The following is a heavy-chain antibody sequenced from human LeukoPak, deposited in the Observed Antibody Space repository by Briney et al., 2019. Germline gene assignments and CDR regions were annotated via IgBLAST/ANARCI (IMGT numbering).Heavy chain of an antibody. CDR3: ARGGTYDILTGYFSNWFDP. D-gene: IGHD3-9*01. J-gene: IGHJ5*02. Sequence: PSETLSLTCTVSGGSISSYYWSWIRQPAGKGLEWIGRIYTSGSTNYNPSLKSRVTMSVDTSKNQFSLKLSSVTAADTAVYYCARGGTYDILTGYFSNWFDPWGQGTLVTVSS. CDR1: GGSISSYY. V-gene: IGHV4-4*07. CDR2: IYTSGST.